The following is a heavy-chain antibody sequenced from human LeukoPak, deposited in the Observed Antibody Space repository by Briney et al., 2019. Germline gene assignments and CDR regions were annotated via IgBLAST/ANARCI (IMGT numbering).Heavy chain of an antibody. CDR2: ISYDGSNK. CDR3: ARGVNYHGSGSYLRDWFDP. V-gene: IGHV3-30*03. Sequence: GGSLRLSCAASGFTFSRYGMHWVRQAPGKGLEWVAVISYDGSNKYYADSVKGRFTISRDNAKNPLFLQVNSLRAEDTAVYYCARGVNYHGSGSYLRDWFDPWGQGTLVTVSS. D-gene: IGHD3-10*01. CDR1: GFTFSRYG. J-gene: IGHJ5*02.